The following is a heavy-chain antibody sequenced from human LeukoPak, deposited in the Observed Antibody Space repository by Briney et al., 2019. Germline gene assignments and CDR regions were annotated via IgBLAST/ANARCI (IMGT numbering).Heavy chain of an antibody. CDR3: ARVGYCSGGSCYGAFDV. V-gene: IGHV4-30-4*01. J-gene: IGHJ3*01. CDR2: IYYSGST. CDR1: GGSISTGDYY. D-gene: IGHD2-15*01. Sequence: PSETLSLTCTVSGGSISTGDYYWSWIRQPPGKGLEWIGYIYYSGSTYYNPSLKSRASISVDTSKNQFSLKLTSVTAADTAVYYCARVGYCSGGSCYGAFDVWGQGTMVTVST.